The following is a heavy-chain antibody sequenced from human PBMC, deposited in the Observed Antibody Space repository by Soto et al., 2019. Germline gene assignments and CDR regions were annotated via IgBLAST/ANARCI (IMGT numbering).Heavy chain of an antibody. Sequence: GGSLRLSCAASGFTFSSYAMHWVRQAPGKGLEWVAVISYDGSNKYYADSVKGRFTISRDNSKNTLYLQMNSLRAEDTAVYYCARDGLPYYYDSSGRFDYWGQGTLVTVSS. D-gene: IGHD3-22*01. CDR2: ISYDGSNK. V-gene: IGHV3-30-3*01. CDR1: GFTFSSYA. J-gene: IGHJ4*02. CDR3: ARDGLPYYYDSSGRFDY.